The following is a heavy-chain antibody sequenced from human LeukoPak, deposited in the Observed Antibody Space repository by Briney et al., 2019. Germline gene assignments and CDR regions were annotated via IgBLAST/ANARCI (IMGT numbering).Heavy chain of an antibody. V-gene: IGHV4-59*08. CDR1: GGSISSHY. D-gene: IGHD3-22*01. Sequence: SETLSLTCSVSGGSISSHYWSWIRQPPGKGLEWIGYIYYSGSSNYNPSLKSRVTISVDTSKKQFSLKLNSVTAADTAVYYCARWVRYDSSGFLRSYFDYWGQGTLVTVSS. CDR3: ARWVRYDSSGFLRSYFDY. J-gene: IGHJ4*02. CDR2: IYYSGSS.